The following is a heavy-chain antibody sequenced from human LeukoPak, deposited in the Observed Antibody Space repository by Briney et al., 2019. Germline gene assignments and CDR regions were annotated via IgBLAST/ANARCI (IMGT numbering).Heavy chain of an antibody. CDR3: ASHLLSSWFIGY. CDR2: ISSSSSYI. D-gene: IGHD6-13*01. J-gene: IGHJ4*02. V-gene: IGHV3-21*01. Sequence: GGSLRLSCAASGFTFSSYSMNWVRQAPGKGLEWVSSISSSSSYIYYADSVKGRFTISRDNAKISLYLQMNSLRAEDTAVYYCASHLLSSWFIGYWGQGTLVTVSS. CDR1: GFTFSSYS.